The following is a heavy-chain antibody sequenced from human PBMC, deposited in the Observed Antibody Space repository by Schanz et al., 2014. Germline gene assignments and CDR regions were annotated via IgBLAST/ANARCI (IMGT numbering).Heavy chain of an antibody. V-gene: IGHV1-18*04. CDR2: ISAYNGHT. J-gene: IGHJ5*02. CDR1: GYNFNRHD. Sequence: QVQLVQSGPEVKKPGASVRLSCKASGYNFNRHDISWVRQAPGQGLEWMGWISAYNGHTDYAQKLQGRVTLTTDTSTSTAYMELRNLRSDDTAVYYCARDRRRYCSTASCLHDNWFDPWGQGTLVIVSS. CDR3: ARDRRRYCSTASCLHDNWFDP. D-gene: IGHD2-2*01.